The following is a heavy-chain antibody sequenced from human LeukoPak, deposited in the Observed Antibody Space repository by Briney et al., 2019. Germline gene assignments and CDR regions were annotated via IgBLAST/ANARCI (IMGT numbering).Heavy chain of an antibody. V-gene: IGHV4-39*01. J-gene: IGHJ5*02. CDR3: ARHPSGRMWLQQGGWFDP. CDR1: GGSISSSTYY. Sequence: SDTLSLTCIISGGSISSSTYYWGWIRQPPGKGLEWIGTLYYSGKTYYNPSLKSRVTISIDTSKNQFSLKLTSVTAADTAVYYCARHPSGRMWLQQGGWFDPWGQGTLVTVSS. D-gene: IGHD5-24*01. CDR2: LYYSGKT.